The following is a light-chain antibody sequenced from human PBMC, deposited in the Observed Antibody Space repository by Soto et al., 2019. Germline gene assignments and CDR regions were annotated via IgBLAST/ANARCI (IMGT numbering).Light chain of an antibody. CDR1: QSVNQK. CDR3: QQRSNWPIT. Sequence: IVLPQSPATLSVSPVERATLSCMASQSVNQKLGWYQQKPGQAPRLLIYDTSNRATGIPARFSGTGSGTDFTLTISSLEPEDFAVYYCQQRSNWPITFGQGTRLEI. J-gene: IGKJ5*01. CDR2: DTS. V-gene: IGKV3-11*01.